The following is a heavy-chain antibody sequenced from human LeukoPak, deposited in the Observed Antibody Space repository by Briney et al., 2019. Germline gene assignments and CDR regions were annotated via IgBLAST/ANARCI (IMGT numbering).Heavy chain of an antibody. V-gene: IGHV1-18*01. CDR2: INAYNGNT. Sequence: ASVKVSCKASGYTFTSYGISWVRQAPGQGLAWMGWINAYNGNTNYAQKLQGRVTMTTDTSTSTAYMELRSLRSDDTAVYYCARRGGPGGGYDFWSGYYPDAFDIWGQGTMVTVSS. D-gene: IGHD3-3*01. CDR1: GYTFTSYG. CDR3: ARRGGPGGGYDFWSGYYPDAFDI. J-gene: IGHJ3*02.